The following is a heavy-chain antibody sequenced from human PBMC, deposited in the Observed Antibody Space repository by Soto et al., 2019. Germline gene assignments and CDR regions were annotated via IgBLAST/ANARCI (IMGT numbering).Heavy chain of an antibody. Sequence: GGSLRLSCAASGYTFSHYWMHWVRQAPGKGLVWVSRVNPDGTITTYADSVKGRFTISRDNAKNTLYLQVNSLGVEDTALYYCSYDRFCDKDFWGQGTTVTV. CDR1: GYTFSHYW. V-gene: IGHV3-74*01. CDR3: SYDRFCDKDF. J-gene: IGHJ6*02. CDR2: VNPDGTIT. D-gene: IGHD3-9*01.